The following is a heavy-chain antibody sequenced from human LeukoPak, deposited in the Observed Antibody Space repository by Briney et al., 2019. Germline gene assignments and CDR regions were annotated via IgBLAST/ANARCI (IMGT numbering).Heavy chain of an antibody. Sequence: PGGSLRLSCAASGFIFSRFSVNWVRQAPGKGPEWVSSISYSSNHIDYADSVKGRFTISRDNAKNSLYLQMISLRAEDTAVYYCAREAGIPPNTQQWPTSVDYWGQGTLVTVSS. J-gene: IGHJ4*02. V-gene: IGHV3-21*04. D-gene: IGHD6-19*01. CDR2: ISYSSNHI. CDR3: AREAGIPPNTQQWPTSVDY. CDR1: GFIFSRFS.